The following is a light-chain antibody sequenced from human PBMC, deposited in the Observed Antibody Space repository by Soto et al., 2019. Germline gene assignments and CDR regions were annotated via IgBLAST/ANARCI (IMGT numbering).Light chain of an antibody. Sequence: EIVLMQSPGTLSLSPGEGATLSCRASQSVNNDYLAWYQQKPGQAPRLLIFDASTRATGIPARFSGSGSGTDFTLTISSLEPEDFAVYYCQQRSNWPLTFGGGTKVDIK. CDR3: QQRSNWPLT. V-gene: IGKV3-11*01. J-gene: IGKJ4*01. CDR1: QSVNNDY. CDR2: DAS.